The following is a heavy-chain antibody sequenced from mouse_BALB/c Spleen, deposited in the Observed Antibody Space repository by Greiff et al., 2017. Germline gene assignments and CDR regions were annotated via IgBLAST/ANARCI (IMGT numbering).Heavy chain of an antibody. CDR1: GYTFTDYW. V-gene: IGHV1-69*01. J-gene: IGHJ3*01. Sequence: VQLQQPGAELVMPGASVKMSCKASGYTFTDYWMHWVKQRPGQGLEWIGAIDTSDSYTSYNQKFKGKATLTVDESSSTAYMQLSSLTSEDSAVYYCARSPGTGSWFAYWGQGTLVTVSA. CDR2: IDTSDSYT. CDR3: ARSPGTGSWFAY. D-gene: IGHD4-1*01.